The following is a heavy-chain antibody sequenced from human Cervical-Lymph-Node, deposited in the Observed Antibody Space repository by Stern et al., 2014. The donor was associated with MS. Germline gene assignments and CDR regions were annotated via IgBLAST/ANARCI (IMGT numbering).Heavy chain of an antibody. CDR2: INPKSGGT. J-gene: IGHJ5*02. D-gene: IGHD6-6*01. V-gene: IGHV1-2*02. CDR3: TRALRIADRPSPGGHWFDP. Sequence: QVQLVQSGVEVEKPGALVKVSCKASGYIFTDYYLHWVRQAPGQGLEWMGRINPKSGGTSYAQSFQGRVTLTRDTSITTAYMDLSRLTSDDTAVYYCTRALRIADRPSPGGHWFDPWGQGTLVIVSS. CDR1: GYIFTDYY.